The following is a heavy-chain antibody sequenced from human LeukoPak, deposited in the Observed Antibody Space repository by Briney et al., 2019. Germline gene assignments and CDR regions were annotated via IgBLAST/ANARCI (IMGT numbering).Heavy chain of an antibody. CDR3: ARGELRYFDWPSDYFDY. J-gene: IGHJ4*02. CDR1: GGTFSSYA. V-gene: IGHV1-69*13. D-gene: IGHD3-9*01. Sequence: ASVKVSCKASGGTFSSYAISWVRQAPGQGLAWMGGIIPILGTANYAQKFQGRVTITADESTSTAYMELSSLRSEDTAVYYCARGELRYFDWPSDYFDYWGQGTLVTVSS. CDR2: IIPILGTA.